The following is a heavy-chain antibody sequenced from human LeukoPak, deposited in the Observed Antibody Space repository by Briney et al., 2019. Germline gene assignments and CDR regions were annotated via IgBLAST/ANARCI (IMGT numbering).Heavy chain of an antibody. J-gene: IGHJ4*02. CDR2: IYYNGST. D-gene: IGHD3-3*01. CDR3: ASLPRSGFPYYFDY. CDR1: GGSISSSNW. Sequence: PSETLSLTCAVSGGSISSSNWWSWIRQPPGKGLEWIGYIYYNGSTYYNPSLKSRVTISVDTSKNQFSLRLSPATAADTAVYYCASLPRSGFPYYFDYWGQGTLVTVSS. V-gene: IGHV4-30-4*01.